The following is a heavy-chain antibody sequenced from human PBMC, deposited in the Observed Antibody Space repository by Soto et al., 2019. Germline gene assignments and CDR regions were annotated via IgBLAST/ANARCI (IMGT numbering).Heavy chain of an antibody. V-gene: IGHV1-3*01. J-gene: IGHJ5*02. Sequence: ASVKVSCKASGYTFTSYAMHWVRQAPGQRLEWMGWINAGSGNTKYSQKFQGRVTITRDTSASTAYMELSSLRSEDTAVYYCARGITGTIKWFDPWGQGTLVTVSS. CDR2: INAGSGNT. CDR3: ARGITGTIKWFDP. D-gene: IGHD1-7*01. CDR1: GYTFTSYA.